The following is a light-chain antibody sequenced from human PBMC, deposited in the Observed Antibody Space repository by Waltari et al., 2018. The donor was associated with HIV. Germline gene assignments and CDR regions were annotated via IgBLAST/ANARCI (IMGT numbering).Light chain of an antibody. CDR3: VLYMGSGIGV. J-gene: IGLJ2*01. CDR2: STN. V-gene: IGLV8-61*01. Sequence: QTVVTQEPSFSVSPGGTVTLTCGLSSGSVSTSYYPRWYQQTPGQAPRTLIYSTNTSSAGVPDRFSGSILGNKAALTITGAQADDESDYYCVLYMGSGIGVFGGGTKLTVL. CDR1: SGSVSTSYY.